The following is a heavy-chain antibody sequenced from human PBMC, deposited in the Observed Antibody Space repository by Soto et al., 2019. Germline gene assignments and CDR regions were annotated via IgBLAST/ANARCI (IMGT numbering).Heavy chain of an antibody. CDR3: AKESVEATYSYYGMDV. J-gene: IGHJ6*02. CDR1: GFSFESYG. Sequence: PGGSLRLSCGGSGFSFESYGMHWVRQAPGKGLEWVATVSFDSKNKYYIDSVEGRFTISRDNSKKMLSLQMTSLRHEDTAVYYCAKESVEATYSYYGMDVWGPGXTVTVSS. CDR2: VSFDSKNK. V-gene: IGHV3-30*18. D-gene: IGHD1-26*01.